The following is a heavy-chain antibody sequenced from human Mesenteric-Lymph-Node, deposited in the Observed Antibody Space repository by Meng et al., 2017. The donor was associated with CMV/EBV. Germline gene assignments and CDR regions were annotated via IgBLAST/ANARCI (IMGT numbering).Heavy chain of an antibody. V-gene: IGHV4-39*02. J-gene: IGHJ6*02. CDR2: ISYIGST. Sequence: GSLRLSCTVSGGSISSNIYYWGWSRQPPGKGLEWIGSISYIGSTYYNPSLKSRVTISVDTSKKQFSLKLNSVTAADTAVYYCARDQGYYYAMDVWGQGTTVTVSS. CDR3: ARDQGYYYAMDV. CDR1: GGSISSNIYY.